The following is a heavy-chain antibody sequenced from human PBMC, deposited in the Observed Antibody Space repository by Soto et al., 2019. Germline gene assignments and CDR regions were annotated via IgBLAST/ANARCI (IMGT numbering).Heavy chain of an antibody. CDR1: GFTFSSYG. CDR2: ISYDGSNK. J-gene: IGHJ4*02. D-gene: IGHD4-17*01. CDR3: AKDYGDNIRYFDY. Sequence: PGGSLSLSCAASGFTFSSYGMHWVRQAPGKGLEWVAVISYDGSNKYYADSVKGRFTISGDNSKNTLYLQMNSLRAEDTAVYYCAKDYGDNIRYFDYWGQGTLVTVSS. V-gene: IGHV3-30*18.